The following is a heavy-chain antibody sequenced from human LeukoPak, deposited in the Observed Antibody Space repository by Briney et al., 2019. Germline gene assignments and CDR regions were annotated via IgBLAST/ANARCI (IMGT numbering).Heavy chain of an antibody. V-gene: IGHV3-23*01. CDR3: AKGGYFSFDM. D-gene: IGHD2-2*03. J-gene: IGHJ3*02. Sequence: PGGSLRLSCAASGFTFITHDMIWVRHTPAKALEWVSGISGSHAGRLGTTYYADSVQGRFTISRDNSNNALYLQMHSLRAEDTAMYFCAKGGYFSFDMWGQGTKVTVSS. CDR1: GFTFITHD. CDR2: ISGSHAGRLGTT.